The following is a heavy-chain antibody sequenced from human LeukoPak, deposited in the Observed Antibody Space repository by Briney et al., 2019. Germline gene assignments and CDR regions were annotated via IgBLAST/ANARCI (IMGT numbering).Heavy chain of an antibody. CDR2: ISGSSSFT. J-gene: IGHJ4*02. Sequence: PGGSLRLSCAASGFTFSDYYMSWVRQAPGKGLEWVSYISGSSSFTIYADSVRGRFTISRDNAKNSLYLQMNSLRAEDTAVYYCARVTLYGESALAYWGQGALVTVSS. CDR3: ARVTLYGESALAY. D-gene: IGHD4-17*01. CDR1: GFTFSDYY. V-gene: IGHV3-11*06.